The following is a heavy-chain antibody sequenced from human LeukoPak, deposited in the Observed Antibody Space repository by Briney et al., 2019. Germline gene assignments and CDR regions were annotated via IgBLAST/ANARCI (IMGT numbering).Heavy chain of an antibody. CDR1: GYTFTSYD. D-gene: IGHD1-1*01. J-gene: IGHJ5*02. V-gene: IGHV1-8*01. Sequence: ASVKVSCKASGYTFTSYDINWVRQATGQGLEWMGWMNPNSGNTGYAQKFQGRVTMTRNTSISTAYMELSSLRSEDTAVYYCARRLERLILKNWFDPGAREPWSPSPQ. CDR2: MNPNSGNT. CDR3: ARRLERLILKNWFDP.